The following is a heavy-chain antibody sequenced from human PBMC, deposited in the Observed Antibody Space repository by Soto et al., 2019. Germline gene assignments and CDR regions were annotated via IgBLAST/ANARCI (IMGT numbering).Heavy chain of an antibody. CDR3: ARGQEGVVATH. J-gene: IGHJ4*02. V-gene: IGHV4-34*01. CDR1: GGSLSGYY. CDR2: IKDGGRT. D-gene: IGHD5-12*01. Sequence: QVQLQQWGAGLLKPSETLSLNCAVNGGSLSGYYWSWIRQPPGKGLEWIGEIKDGGRTNYSPSLKTXXTXPXXTSNRQFSLRLYSVTAADTGVYYCARGQEGVVATHWDQGTLVTVSS.